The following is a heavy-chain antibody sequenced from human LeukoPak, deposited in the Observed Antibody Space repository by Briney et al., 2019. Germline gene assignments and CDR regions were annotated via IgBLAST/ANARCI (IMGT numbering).Heavy chain of an antibody. D-gene: IGHD2-2*01. CDR3: ARGLLSCYFCDY. CDR2: INHSGST. J-gene: IGHJ4*01. V-gene: IGHV4-34*01. CDR1: GGSFSGYY. Sequence: SETLSLTCAVYGGSFSGYYWSWVRQPPGKGLEWIGEINHSGSTNYNPSLKSRVTISVDTSKNQFSLKLSSVTAADTAVYYCARGLLSCYFCDYWGHGTLVTVSS.